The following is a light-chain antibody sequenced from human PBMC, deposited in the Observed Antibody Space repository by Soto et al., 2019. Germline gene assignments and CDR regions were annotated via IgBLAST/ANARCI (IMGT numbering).Light chain of an antibody. V-gene: IGKV1-33*01. CDR2: NAS. J-gene: IGKJ5*01. CDR1: RDIRDF. Sequence: EIQMTQSPSSLSVSVGDRVTITCQASRDIRDFLNWYQQKPGKAPKLLIFNASNLEEGVPTRFGGSGAGKHFTFTISSLQPEDIATYYCQQYDSLPITFGLGTRLEIK. CDR3: QQYDSLPIT.